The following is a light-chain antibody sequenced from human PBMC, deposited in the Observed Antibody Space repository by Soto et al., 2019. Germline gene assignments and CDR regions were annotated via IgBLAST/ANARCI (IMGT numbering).Light chain of an antibody. CDR3: SSYGGSNNFVV. CDR1: SSDVGSYNY. J-gene: IGLJ2*01. Sequence: QSALTQPPSASGSPGQSVTISCTGTSSDVGSYNYVSWYQHHPGKAPKLMIYEVNERPSGVPDRFSGSKSGNMASLTVSGLQAEDEAVYYCSSYGGSNNFVVFGGGTQLTVL. CDR2: EVN. V-gene: IGLV2-8*01.